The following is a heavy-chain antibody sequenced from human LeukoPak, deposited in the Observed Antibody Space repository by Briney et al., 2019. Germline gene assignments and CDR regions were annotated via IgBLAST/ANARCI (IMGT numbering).Heavy chain of an antibody. D-gene: IGHD6-13*01. V-gene: IGHV1-69*04. CDR3: ARDRVPYSTGDTQDY. Sequence: GASVKVSCKASGGTFSSYAISWVRQAPGQGLEWMGRIIPILGIANYAQKFQGRVTITADRSTSTAYMELSSLRSEDTAVYYCARDRVPYSTGDTQDYWGQGTLVTVSS. CDR2: IIPILGIA. CDR1: GGTFSSYA. J-gene: IGHJ4*02.